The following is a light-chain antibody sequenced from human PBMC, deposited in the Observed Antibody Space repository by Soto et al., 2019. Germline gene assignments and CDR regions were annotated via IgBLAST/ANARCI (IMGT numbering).Light chain of an antibody. CDR3: SSYAGSNIFV. J-gene: IGLJ1*01. CDR2: EVS. CDR1: SSDIGGYNY. Sequence: QSALTQPPSASGSPGQSVTISCTGTSSDIGGYNYVSWYQQHPGKAPKLMIYEVSKRTSGVPDRFSGSKSGNTASLTVSGLQAEDEADYYFSSYAGSNIFVFATGTKLTVL. V-gene: IGLV2-8*01.